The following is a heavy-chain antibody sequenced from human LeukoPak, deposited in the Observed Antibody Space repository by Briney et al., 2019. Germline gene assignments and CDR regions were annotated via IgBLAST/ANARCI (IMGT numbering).Heavy chain of an antibody. V-gene: IGHV4-59*01. CDR3: ARNGHGDYTDFDL. Sequence: SETLSLTCTVSGGSIRSYYWSWIRQPPGRGLEWIGYTYYSGSTNCNPSLKSRVTISVDTSKNQFSLKLSSVTAADTAVYYCARNGHGDYTDFDLWGRGTLVTVSS. CDR1: GGSIRSYY. D-gene: IGHD4-17*01. CDR2: TYYSGST. J-gene: IGHJ2*01.